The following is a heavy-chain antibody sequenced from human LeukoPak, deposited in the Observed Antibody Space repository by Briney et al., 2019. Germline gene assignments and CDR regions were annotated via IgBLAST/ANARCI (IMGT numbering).Heavy chain of an antibody. CDR1: GFTFSSYG. J-gene: IGHJ4*02. CDR3: ARRGYSGYYFDY. V-gene: IGHV3-23*01. D-gene: IGHD5-12*01. CDR2: ISGSGGST. Sequence: GGTLRLSCAASGFTFSSYGMSWVRQAPGKGLEWVSAISGSGGSTYYADSVKGRFTISRDNSKNTLYLQMNSLRAEDTAVYYCARRGYSGYYFDYWGQGTLVTVSS.